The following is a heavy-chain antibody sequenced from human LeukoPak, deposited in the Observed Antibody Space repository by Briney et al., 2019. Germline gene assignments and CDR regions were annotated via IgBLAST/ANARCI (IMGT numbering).Heavy chain of an antibody. J-gene: IGHJ6*03. D-gene: IGHD1-26*01. CDR1: GGTFSSYA. V-gene: IGHV1-69*13. CDR2: IIPIFGTA. Sequence: SVKVSCKASGGTFSSYAISWVRQAPGQGLEWMGGIIPIFGTANYAQKFQGRVTITADESTSTAYMELSSLRSEDTAVYYCARCPDEEWDRYFYYYYYMDVWGKGTTVTVSS. CDR3: ARCPDEEWDRYFYYYYYMDV.